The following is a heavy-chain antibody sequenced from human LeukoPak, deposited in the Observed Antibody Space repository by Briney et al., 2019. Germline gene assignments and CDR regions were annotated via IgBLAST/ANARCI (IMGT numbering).Heavy chain of an antibody. Sequence: GGSLRLSCAASGFTFSNYGMHWVRQAPGKGLEWVAVISFDGSNKYYADSVKGRFTISRDSSKNTLYLQMNSLRAADTAVYYCARGILRFPLDYWGQGTLVTVSS. CDR1: GFTFSNYG. V-gene: IGHV3-30*03. CDR2: ISFDGSNK. CDR3: ARGILRFPLDY. D-gene: IGHD3-3*01. J-gene: IGHJ4*02.